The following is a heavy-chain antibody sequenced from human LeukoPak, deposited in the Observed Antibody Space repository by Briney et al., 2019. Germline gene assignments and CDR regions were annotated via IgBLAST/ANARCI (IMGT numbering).Heavy chain of an antibody. CDR1: GFIFGDNW. Sequence: GGSLTLSCVASGFIFGDNWMGWVRQAPGKWLEWVANINPHGTEKYYADSLEGRFSVSRDNAKNSVYLQMDSLRVEDAGFYYCGRWGVNAGLDYWGQGSLVTVSS. J-gene: IGHJ4*02. V-gene: IGHV3-7*01. D-gene: IGHD3-10*01. CDR2: INPHGTEK. CDR3: GRWGVNAGLDY.